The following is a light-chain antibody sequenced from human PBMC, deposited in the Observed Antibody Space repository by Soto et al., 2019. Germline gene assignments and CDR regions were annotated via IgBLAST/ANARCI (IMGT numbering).Light chain of an antibody. CDR2: DAS. J-gene: IGKJ4*01. V-gene: IGKV3-11*01. Sequence: EIVLTQSPATLSLSPGERATLSCRASQSVSSFLAWYQQKPGQAPRLLIYDASNRATGIPARFSGSGSGTDFTLTISSLEPEDFEVYYCQQRSNWLTVGGGTKVEIK. CDR1: QSVSSF. CDR3: QQRSNWLT.